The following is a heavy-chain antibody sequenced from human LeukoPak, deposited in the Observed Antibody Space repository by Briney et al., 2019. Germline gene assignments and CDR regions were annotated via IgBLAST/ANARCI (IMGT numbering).Heavy chain of an antibody. D-gene: IGHD3-9*01. J-gene: IGHJ4*02. CDR3: ARGYDILTGYYLLLDY. CDR2: MNPNSGNT. Sequence: ASVKVSCKASGYTFTSYDINWVRQATGQGLEWMGWMNPNSGNTGYAQKFQGRVTITRNTSISTAYMELSSLRSEDTAVYYCARGYDILTGYYLLLDYWGQGTLVTVSS. CDR1: GYTFTSYD. V-gene: IGHV1-8*03.